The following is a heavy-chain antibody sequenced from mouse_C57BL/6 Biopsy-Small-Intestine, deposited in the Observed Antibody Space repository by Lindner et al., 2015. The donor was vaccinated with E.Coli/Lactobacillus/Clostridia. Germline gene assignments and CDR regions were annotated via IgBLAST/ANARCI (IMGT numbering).Heavy chain of an antibody. CDR2: IIPNSGGT. J-gene: IGHJ2*01. CDR1: GHTFTDYY. V-gene: IGHV1-18*01. D-gene: IGHD1-1*02. CDR3: ARDPHYYDTSGRVYYFDY. Sequence: SVKVSCKASGHTFTDYYMHWVRQAPGQGLEWMGWIIPNSGGTNYAQKFQGRVTMTRDTSISTAYMELSRLRSDDTAVYYCARDPHYYDTSGRVYYFDYWGQGTLVTVSS.